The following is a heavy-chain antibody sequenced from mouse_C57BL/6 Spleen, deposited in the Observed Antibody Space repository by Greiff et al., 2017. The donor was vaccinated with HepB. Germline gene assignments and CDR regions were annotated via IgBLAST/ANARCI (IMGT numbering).Heavy chain of an antibody. D-gene: IGHD2-1*01. CDR2: IDPNSGGT. J-gene: IGHJ4*01. V-gene: IGHV1-72*01. CDR3: ARGIYYGNYDYAMDY. CDR1: GYTFTSYW. Sequence: QVQLKQPGAELVKPGASVKLSCKASGYTFTSYWMHWVKQRPGRGLEWIGRIDPNSGGTKYNEKFKSKATLTVDKPSSTAYMQLSSLTSEDSAVYYCARGIYYGNYDYAMDYWGQGTSVTVSS.